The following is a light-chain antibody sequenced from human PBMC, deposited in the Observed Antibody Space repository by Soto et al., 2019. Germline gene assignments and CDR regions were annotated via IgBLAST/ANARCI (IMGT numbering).Light chain of an antibody. V-gene: IGKV3-11*02. CDR1: QSVSSY. CDR2: DAS. Sequence: EIVLTQSPAILSMSPGERATLSCRASQSVSSYFAWYQQKPGQAPRLLIYDASNRATGVPARFSGSGSGRDFPLTISSLEPEDFGVYYCRQRRYWPVTFGQGTKVDIK. J-gene: IGKJ1*01. CDR3: RQRRYWPVT.